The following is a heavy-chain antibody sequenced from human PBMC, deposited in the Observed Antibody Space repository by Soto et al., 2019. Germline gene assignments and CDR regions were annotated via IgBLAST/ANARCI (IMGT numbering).Heavy chain of an antibody. CDR1: GGTVSTSA. Sequence: QVQLGQSGAEGKKPGSWVRFSCRAFGGTVSTSAISWLRQAPGQGLEWMGGIIPIFGPATYSQKFQDRVTITADESTGTGYMELSSLTSEDTAVYFCGRGSSWTKVEYWGQGTLVTVSS. CDR3: GRGSSWTKVEY. V-gene: IGHV1-69*01. CDR2: IIPIFGPA. J-gene: IGHJ4*02. D-gene: IGHD6-13*01.